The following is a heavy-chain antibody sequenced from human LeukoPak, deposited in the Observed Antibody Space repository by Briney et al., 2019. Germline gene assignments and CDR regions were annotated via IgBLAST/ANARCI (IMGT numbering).Heavy chain of an antibody. J-gene: IGHJ4*02. V-gene: IGHV3-23*01. Sequence: GGSLRLSCAASGFTFSSYVMNWVRQAPGKGLEWVSVISGSGDTTYYADSVEGRFTLSRDNSKNTVYLQMNSLRAEDTAVYYCAKSASGGWSYFDYWGQGTLVTVSS. CDR3: AKSASGGWSYFDY. CDR1: GFTFSSYV. D-gene: IGHD6-25*01. CDR2: ISGSGDTT.